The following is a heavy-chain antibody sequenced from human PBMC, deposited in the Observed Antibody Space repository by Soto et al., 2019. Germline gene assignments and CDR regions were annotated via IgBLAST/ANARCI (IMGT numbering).Heavy chain of an antibody. CDR3: ASDRGYGLVN. CDR2: IIPMLGIT. J-gene: IGHJ4*02. Sequence: QVQLVQSGAEVKKPGSSLKVSCKVSGGSFSSYGFNWVRQAPGQGLEWMGGIIPMLGITNHTQKFQDRMTISAGASTSTAYMQLSSLGSDDTAIYYCASDRGYGLVNWGQGTRLTVSS. CDR1: GGSFSSYG. D-gene: IGHD2-15*01. V-gene: IGHV1-69*12.